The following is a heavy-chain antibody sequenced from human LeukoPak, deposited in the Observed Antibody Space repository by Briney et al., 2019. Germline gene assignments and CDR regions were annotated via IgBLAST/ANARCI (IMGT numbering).Heavy chain of an antibody. CDR1: GGSISSSSYY. Sequence: TSETLSLTCTVSGGSISSSSYYWGWIRQPPGKGLEWIGTIYYSGSTYYNPSLKSRVTISVDTSKNQFSLKLSSVTAADTAVYYCARHRYDILTGYYDHNYYMDVWGKGTTVTISS. V-gene: IGHV4-39*01. CDR2: IYYSGST. D-gene: IGHD3-9*01. CDR3: ARHRYDILTGYYDHNYYMDV. J-gene: IGHJ6*03.